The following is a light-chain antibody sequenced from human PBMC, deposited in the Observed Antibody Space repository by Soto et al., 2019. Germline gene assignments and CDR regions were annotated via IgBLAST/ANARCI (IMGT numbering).Light chain of an antibody. CDR1: QGISSY. CDR3: QQLNNDPRT. V-gene: IGKV1-9*01. Sequence: IQLTQSPSSLSASVGDRVTITCRASQGISSYLAWYQQKPGKVPKLLIYGASTLQSGVPSRFSGSGAGTDFTLTISSLQPQDFATYDGQQLNNDPRTFGPGTKLVI. CDR2: GAS. J-gene: IGKJ3*01.